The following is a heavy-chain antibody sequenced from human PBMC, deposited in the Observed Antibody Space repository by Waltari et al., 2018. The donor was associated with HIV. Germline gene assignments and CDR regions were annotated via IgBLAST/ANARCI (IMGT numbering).Heavy chain of an antibody. Sequence: QVQLQDSGPGLVTPSGTLSLTCVVSGGSISSSNLWSWVRQPPGKGLEWIGEIYHSGSTNYNPSLKSRVTISVDKSKDKFTLKLRSVTAADTAVYFCARVSSLTGYYKALDYWGQGTLVTVSS. CDR1: GGSISSSNL. D-gene: IGHD3-9*01. CDR2: IYHSGST. CDR3: ARVSSLTGYYKALDY. V-gene: IGHV4-4*02. J-gene: IGHJ4*02.